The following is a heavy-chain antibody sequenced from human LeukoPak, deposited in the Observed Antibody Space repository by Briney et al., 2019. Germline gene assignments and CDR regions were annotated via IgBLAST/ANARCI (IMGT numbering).Heavy chain of an antibody. Sequence: GSSVKVSCKASGGTFSSYAISWVRQAPGQGLEWMGRIIPILGIANYAQKFQGRVTITADKSTSTAYMELSSLRSEDTAVYYCARDTVTHPHWSDPWGQGTLVTVSS. CDR2: IIPILGIA. CDR1: GGTFSSYA. CDR3: ARDTVTHPHWSDP. V-gene: IGHV1-69*04. D-gene: IGHD4-17*01. J-gene: IGHJ5*02.